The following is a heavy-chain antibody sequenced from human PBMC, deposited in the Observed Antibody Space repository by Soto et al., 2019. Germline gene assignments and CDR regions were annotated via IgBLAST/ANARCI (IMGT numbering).Heavy chain of an antibody. CDR3: ASRGSAHRVDY. J-gene: IGHJ4*02. D-gene: IGHD6-25*01. Sequence: QVQLQESGPGLVKPSETLSLTCTVSGGSVSSGSYYSSWIRQPPGQGLEWIGYIYYRASTNYNPALESGVNVPVDTSKSQFSLKPSNVAAAATAVYYCASRGSAHRVDYWGQGTLVTVAS. V-gene: IGHV4-61*01. CDR2: IYYRAST. CDR1: GGSVSSGSYY.